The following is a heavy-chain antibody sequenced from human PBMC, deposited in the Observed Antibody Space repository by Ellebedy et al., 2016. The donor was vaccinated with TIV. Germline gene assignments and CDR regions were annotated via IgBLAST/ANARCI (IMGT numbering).Heavy chain of an antibody. J-gene: IGHJ4*02. CDR1: GFTFSSYW. CDR3: ARRNYYDSSDGEDY. V-gene: IGHV3-7*01. Sequence: GESLKISXAASGFTFSSYWMSWVRQAPGKGLEWVANIKQDGSEKYYVDSVKGRFTISRDNAKNSLYLQMNSLRAEDTAVYYCARRNYYDSSDGEDYWGQGTLVTVSS. CDR2: IKQDGSEK. D-gene: IGHD3-22*01.